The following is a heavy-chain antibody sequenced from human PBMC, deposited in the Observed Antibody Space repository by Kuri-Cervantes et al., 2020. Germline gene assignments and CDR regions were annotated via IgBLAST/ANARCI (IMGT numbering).Heavy chain of an antibody. Sequence: GESLKISCAASGFTFSSYAMSWVRQAPGKGLEWVANIKEDGSETYYVDFVKGRFTISRDNAKNSLYLQMNNLRVEDTAVYYCAREGGGYYIDSWGQGTPVTVSS. CDR3: AREGGGYYIDS. V-gene: IGHV3-7*01. CDR2: IKEDGSET. CDR1: GFTFSSYA. J-gene: IGHJ4*02. D-gene: IGHD3-10*01.